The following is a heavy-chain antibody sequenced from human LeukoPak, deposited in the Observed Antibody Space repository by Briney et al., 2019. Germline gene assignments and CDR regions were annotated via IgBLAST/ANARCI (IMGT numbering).Heavy chain of an antibody. D-gene: IGHD6-19*01. CDR3: ARGRSIAVAGNWFDP. Sequence: ASVKVSCKASGYTFTGYYMHWVRQPPAQGLEWMGGINPNSGGTNYAQKFQGRVTMTRDTSISTAYMELSRLRSDDTAVYYCARGRSIAVAGNWFDPWGQGTLVTVSS. V-gene: IGHV1-2*02. CDR1: GYTFTGYY. J-gene: IGHJ5*02. CDR2: INPNSGGT.